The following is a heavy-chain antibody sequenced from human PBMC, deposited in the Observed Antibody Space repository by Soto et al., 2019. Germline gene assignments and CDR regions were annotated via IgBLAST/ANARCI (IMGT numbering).Heavy chain of an antibody. V-gene: IGHV1-3*01. J-gene: IGHJ6*02. D-gene: IGHD6-13*01. CDR1: GYTFTSYA. CDR2: INAVNGNT. Sequence: QVQLVQSGAEVKKPGASVKVSCKASGYTFTSYAMLLRRQAPGQRLEWMGWINAVNGNTTYSQKFPGRVTINGDTSASTAYLELSSLRSEDTAVYYCARVKDYSSSWYGMDVWGHGTTVTVSS. CDR3: ARVKDYSSSWYGMDV.